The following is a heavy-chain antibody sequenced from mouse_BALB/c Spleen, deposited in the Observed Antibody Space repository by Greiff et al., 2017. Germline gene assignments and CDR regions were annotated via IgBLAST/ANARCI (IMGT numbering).Heavy chain of an antibody. CDR2: IRSKSNNYAT. J-gene: IGHJ4*01. Sequence: GGGLVQPKGSLKLSCAASGFTFNTYAMNWVRQAPGKGLEWVARIRSKSNNYATYYADSVKDRFTISRDDSQSMLYLQMNNLKTEDTAMYYCVRHSYYGSLYAMDYWGQGTSVTVSS. CDR3: VRHSYYGSLYAMDY. D-gene: IGHD1-1*01. CDR1: GFTFNTYA. V-gene: IGHV10-1*02.